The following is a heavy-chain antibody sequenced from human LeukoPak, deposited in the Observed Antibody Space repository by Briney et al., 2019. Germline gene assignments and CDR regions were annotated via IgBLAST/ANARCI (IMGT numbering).Heavy chain of an antibody. J-gene: IGHJ4*02. D-gene: IGHD3-10*01. CDR2: ISQDGSDK. Sequence: GGSLRLSCAASGFTFSNYWMTWVRQAPGKGLEWVANISQDGSDKYYAASVKGRFTISRDNAQNSLYLQMNSLRAEDTAVYYCVSTGSVLDYWGQGTLVTVSS. V-gene: IGHV3-7*01. CDR1: GFTFSNYW. CDR3: VSTGSVLDY.